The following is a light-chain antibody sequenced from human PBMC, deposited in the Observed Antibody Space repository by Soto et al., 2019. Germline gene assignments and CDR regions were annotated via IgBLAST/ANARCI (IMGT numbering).Light chain of an antibody. CDR1: KLGDKY. V-gene: IGLV3-1*01. Sequence: SYELTQPPSVSVSPGHTASITCSGDKLGDKYASWYQQKPGQSPVLVIYHDTKRPSGIPERFSGSNSGNTATLTISGTQAMDEADYYCQVWDSSTVVFGGGTKLTVL. CDR3: QVWDSSTVV. J-gene: IGLJ2*01. CDR2: HDT.